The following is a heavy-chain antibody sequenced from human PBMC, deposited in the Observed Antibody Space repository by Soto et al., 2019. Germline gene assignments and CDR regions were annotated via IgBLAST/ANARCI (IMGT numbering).Heavy chain of an antibody. Sequence: GGSLRLSCAASGFTFSSYAMSWVRQAPGKGLEWVSAISGSGGSTYYADTVKGRFTISRDNPKNTLYLQMNSLRAEDTAVYYCAKRGWFHYFDYWGQGTLVTVSS. V-gene: IGHV3-23*01. CDR3: AKRGWFHYFDY. J-gene: IGHJ4*02. D-gene: IGHD6-19*01. CDR1: GFTFSSYA. CDR2: ISGSGGST.